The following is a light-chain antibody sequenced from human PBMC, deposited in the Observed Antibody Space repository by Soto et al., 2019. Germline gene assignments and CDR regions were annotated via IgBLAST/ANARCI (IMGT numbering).Light chain of an antibody. V-gene: IGKV3-15*01. CDR2: DTS. CDR3: QRYNNWPLT. CDR1: QGIGDT. J-gene: IGKJ4*02. Sequence: EVVLTQSPATLSVSPGDGVTISCRASQGIGDTLAWYQQKPGQTPRLLIYDTSARATGVPARFSGSRSGPEFTLTISSLQSEDFAIYYCQRYNNWPLTFGGGTKVESK.